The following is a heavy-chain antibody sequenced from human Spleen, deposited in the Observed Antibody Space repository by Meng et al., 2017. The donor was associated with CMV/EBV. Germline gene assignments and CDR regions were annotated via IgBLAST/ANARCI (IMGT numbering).Heavy chain of an antibody. CDR1: GGAISSDY. CDR3: ARDHDWLDP. V-gene: IGHV4-4*07. CDR2: IYTSGST. Sequence: QAQVQASGPCLEKPPETLSLTGTVSGGAISSDYWSWIRQPSGKGLEWIGRIYTSGSTNYNPSLKSRVTMSVDTSKNQFSLKLSSVTAADTAVYYCARDHDWLDPWGQGTLVTVSS. J-gene: IGHJ5*02.